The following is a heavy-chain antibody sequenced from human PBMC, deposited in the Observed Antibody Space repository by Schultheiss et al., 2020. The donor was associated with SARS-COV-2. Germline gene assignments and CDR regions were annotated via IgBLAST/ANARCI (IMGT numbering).Heavy chain of an antibody. J-gene: IGHJ4*02. V-gene: IGHV3-23*01. D-gene: IGHD1-26*01. CDR3: ARDPIRGSPDYFDY. CDR2: ISSSGGST. Sequence: GGSLRLSCAASGFTFNSYVMSWVRQAPGKGLEWVSTISSSGGSTYYADSVKGRFAISRDNSKNTLDLQMNSLRPEDTAVYYCARDPIRGSPDYFDYWGQGTLVTVSS. CDR1: GFTFNSYV.